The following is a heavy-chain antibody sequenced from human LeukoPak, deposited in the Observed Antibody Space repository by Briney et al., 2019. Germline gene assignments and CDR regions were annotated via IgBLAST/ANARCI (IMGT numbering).Heavy chain of an antibody. CDR2: IIPILGIA. CDR3: ARSSGWYVGGFDY. D-gene: IGHD6-19*01. Sequence: SVKVSCKASGGTFSSYAISWVRQAPGQGLEWMGRIIPILGIANYAQKFQGRVTITADKSTSAAYMELSSLRSEDTAVYYCARSSGWYVGGFDYWGQGTLVTVSS. CDR1: GGTFSSYA. V-gene: IGHV1-69*04. J-gene: IGHJ4*02.